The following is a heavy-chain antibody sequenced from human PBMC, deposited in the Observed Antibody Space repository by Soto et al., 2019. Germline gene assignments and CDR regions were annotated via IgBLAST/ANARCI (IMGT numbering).Heavy chain of an antibody. CDR2: LIPILGLA. V-gene: IGHV1-69*02. J-gene: IGHJ4*02. Sequence: QVQLVQSGAEVKKPASSVKVSCKASGGTFSNYTITWVRQAPGQGLEWMGRLIPILGLANYAQKFRGRVTITADKSTTTAYMELRSLRSEDTDMYYCARFKLGEDYWGQGTLVTVSS. CDR3: ARFKLGEDY. D-gene: IGHD3-16*01. CDR1: GGTFSNYT.